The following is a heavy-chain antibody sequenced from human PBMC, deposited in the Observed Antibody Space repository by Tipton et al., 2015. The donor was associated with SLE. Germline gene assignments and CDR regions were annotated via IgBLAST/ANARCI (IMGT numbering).Heavy chain of an antibody. CDR1: GGSFSGYY. V-gene: IGHV4-34*01. Sequence: TLSLTCAVYGGSFSGYYWNWTRQSPGKGLEWIGEINHSGSTNYNPSLKSRVTISVDTSKNQFSLKLSSVTAADTAVYYCARGGHNSGWYRDGWYFDLWGRGTLVTVSS. D-gene: IGHD6-19*01. CDR3: ARGGHNSGWYRDGWYFDL. CDR2: INHSGST. J-gene: IGHJ2*01.